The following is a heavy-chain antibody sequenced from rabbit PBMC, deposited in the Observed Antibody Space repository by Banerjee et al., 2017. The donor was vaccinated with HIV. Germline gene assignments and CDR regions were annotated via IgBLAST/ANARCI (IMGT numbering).Heavy chain of an antibody. V-gene: IGHV1S45*01. J-gene: IGHJ4*01. Sequence: LEASGGGLVKPGGTLTLTCTVSGFSFSRNWLCWVRQAPGKGLEWIACIDTNDGDTDYANWPKGLFTFSKTSSTTVTLQMTSLTAADTATYFCARDLDGVIGWNCGWWGQGTLVTV. CDR2: IDTNDGDT. CDR3: ARDLDGVIGWNCGW. D-gene: IGHD4-1*01. CDR1: GFSFSRNW.